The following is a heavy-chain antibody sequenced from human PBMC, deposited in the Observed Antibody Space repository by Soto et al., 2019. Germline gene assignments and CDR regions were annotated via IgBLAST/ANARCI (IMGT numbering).Heavy chain of an antibody. Sequence: PGESLKISCKGSGYSFTSYWIGWVRQMPRKGLEWMGIIYPGDSDTRYSPYFQGQVTISADKSISTAYLQWSSLKASDTAMFYCARLKRDGYNYSPLYYWGQGTLVTVSS. CDR2: IYPGDSDT. D-gene: IGHD5-12*01. J-gene: IGHJ4*02. V-gene: IGHV5-51*01. CDR1: GYSFTSYW. CDR3: ARLKRDGYNYSPLYY.